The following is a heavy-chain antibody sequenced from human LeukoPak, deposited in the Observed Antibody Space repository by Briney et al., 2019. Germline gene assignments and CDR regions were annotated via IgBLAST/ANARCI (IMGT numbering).Heavy chain of an antibody. Sequence: GESLKISCKGSGYSFTSYWIGWVRQMPGKGLEWMGIIYPGDSDTRYSPSFQGQVTISADKSISTAHLQWSSLKASDTAMYYCARRSDSSGYLNSFDYWGQGTLVTVSS. CDR1: GYSFTSYW. CDR2: IYPGDSDT. CDR3: ARRSDSSGYLNSFDY. D-gene: IGHD3-22*01. V-gene: IGHV5-51*01. J-gene: IGHJ4*02.